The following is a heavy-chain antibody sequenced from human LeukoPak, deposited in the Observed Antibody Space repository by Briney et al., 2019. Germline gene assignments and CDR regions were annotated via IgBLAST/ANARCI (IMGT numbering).Heavy chain of an antibody. CDR1: GGSISSYY. D-gene: IGHD1-14*01. J-gene: IGHJ6*03. V-gene: IGHV4-59*06. Sequence: SETLSLTCTVSGGSISSYYWSWIRQPPGKGLEWIGYIYYSGSTYYNPSLKSRVTISVDTSKNQFSLKLTSVTAADTAVYYCARGATEYYYYYMDVWGKGTTVTVSS. CDR3: ARGATEYYYYYMDV. CDR2: IYYSGST.